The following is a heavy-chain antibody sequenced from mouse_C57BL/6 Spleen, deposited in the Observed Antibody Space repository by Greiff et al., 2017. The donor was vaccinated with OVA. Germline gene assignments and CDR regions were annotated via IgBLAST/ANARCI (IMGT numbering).Heavy chain of an antibody. Sequence: EVKLMESGGGLVKPGGSLKLSCAASGFTFSDYGMHWVRQAPEKGLEWVAYISSGSSTIYYADTVKGRFTISRDNAKNTLFLQMTSLRSEDTAMYYCARPYGSSLYYAMDYWGQGTSVTVSS. CDR1: GFTFSDYG. CDR2: ISSGSSTI. D-gene: IGHD1-1*01. CDR3: ARPYGSSLYYAMDY. J-gene: IGHJ4*01. V-gene: IGHV5-17*01.